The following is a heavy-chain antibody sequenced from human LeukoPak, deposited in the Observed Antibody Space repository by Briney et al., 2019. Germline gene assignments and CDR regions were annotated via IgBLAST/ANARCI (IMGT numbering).Heavy chain of an antibody. CDR1: GFTFDDYG. CDR2: ISFDGSDA. J-gene: IGHJ5*02. CDR3: AVSNWMDP. V-gene: IGHV3-74*01. Sequence: GGSLRLSCAASGFTFDDYGMSWVRQAPGKGLEWVSCISFDGSDATYADSVKGRFTISRDNAKNTLHLQMDSLTVGDTAVYYCAVSNWMDPWGQGTLVTVSS.